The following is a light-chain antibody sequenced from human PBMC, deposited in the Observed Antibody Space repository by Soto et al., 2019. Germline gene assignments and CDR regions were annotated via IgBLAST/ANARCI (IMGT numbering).Light chain of an antibody. CDR2: GNS. J-gene: IGLJ1*01. CDR3: QSYDSSLSAFYV. CDR1: SSNIGAGYD. Sequence: QSVLTQPPSVSGAPGQRVTISCTGSSSNIGAGYDVHWYQQLPGTAPKLLIYGNSNRPSGVPDRFSGSKSGTSASLAITGLQADYEADYYCQSYDSSLSAFYVFGTGTKLTVL. V-gene: IGLV1-40*01.